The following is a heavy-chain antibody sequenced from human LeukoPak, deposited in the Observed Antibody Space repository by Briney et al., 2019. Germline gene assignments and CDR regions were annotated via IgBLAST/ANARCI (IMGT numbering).Heavy chain of an antibody. V-gene: IGHV3-30*18. CDR1: GFTFSSYG. CDR3: AKDNTVYYYRMDV. CDR2: ISYDGSNK. Sequence: QPGRSLRLSCAASGFTFSSYGMHWVRQAPGKGLEWVAVISYDGSNKYYADSVKGRFTISRDNSKNTLYLQMNSLRAEDTAVYYCAKDNTVYYYRMDVWGQGTTVTVSS. J-gene: IGHJ6*02. D-gene: IGHD4-17*01.